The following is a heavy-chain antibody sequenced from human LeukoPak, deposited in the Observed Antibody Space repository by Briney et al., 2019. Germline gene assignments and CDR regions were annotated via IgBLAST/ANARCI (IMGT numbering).Heavy chain of an antibody. V-gene: IGHV3-9*01. CDR2: ISWNSGSI. CDR3: AKAKMATYPDAFDI. CDR1: GFTFDDYA. J-gene: IGHJ3*02. D-gene: IGHD5-24*01. Sequence: GGSLRLSCAASGFTFDDYAMHWVRQAPGKGLEWVSGISWNSGSIGYADSVKGRFTISRDNTKNSLYLQMNSLRAEDTALYYCAKAKMATYPDAFDIWGQGTMVTVSS.